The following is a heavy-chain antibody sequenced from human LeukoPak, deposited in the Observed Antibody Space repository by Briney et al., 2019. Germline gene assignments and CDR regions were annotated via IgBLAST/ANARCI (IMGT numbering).Heavy chain of an antibody. V-gene: IGHV4-59*04. D-gene: IGHD3-16*01. Sequence: SETLSLTCTVSGGSISNYYWSWIRQPPGKGLEWIGSIYHSGSTYYNPSLKSRVTISVDTSKNQFSLKLRSVTAADTAVYYCARHVRGGSYFNYWGQGTLVTVSS. CDR1: GGSISNYY. CDR3: ARHVRGGSYFNY. J-gene: IGHJ4*02. CDR2: IYHSGST.